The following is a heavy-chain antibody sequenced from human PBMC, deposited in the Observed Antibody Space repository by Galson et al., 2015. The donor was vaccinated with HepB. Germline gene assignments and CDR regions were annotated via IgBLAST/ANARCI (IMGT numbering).Heavy chain of an antibody. V-gene: IGHV6-1*01. Sequence: CAISGDSVSSNSAAWNRIRQSPSRGLEWLGRTYYRSKWYNDYAVSVKSRITINPDTSKNQFSLQLKSVTHEYTAVYYCARDPYYYDSSGYYYHAFDIWVQGTMVTVSS. CDR2: TYYRSKWYN. CDR1: GDSVSSNSAA. CDR3: ARDPYYYDSSGYYYHAFDI. J-gene: IGHJ3*02. D-gene: IGHD3-22*01.